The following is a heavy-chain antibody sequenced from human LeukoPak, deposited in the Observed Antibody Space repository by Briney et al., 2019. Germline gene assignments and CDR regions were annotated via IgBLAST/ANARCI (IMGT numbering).Heavy chain of an antibody. J-gene: IGHJ4*02. CDR3: AKRYYDFPLDY. V-gene: IGHV3-23*01. Sequence: SGGSLRLSCAASGFTFSIYAMNWVRQAPGKGLDWVSSISANGGETHYADSVKGRFTISRDNSKNTLYLQINNPRVEDTAVYYCAKRYYDFPLDYWGQGTLVTVSS. CDR1: GFTFSIYA. CDR2: ISANGGET. D-gene: IGHD3-3*01.